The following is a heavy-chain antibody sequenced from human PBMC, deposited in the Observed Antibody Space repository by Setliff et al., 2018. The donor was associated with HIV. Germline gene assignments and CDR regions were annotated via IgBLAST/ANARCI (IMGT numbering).Heavy chain of an antibody. J-gene: IGHJ4*02. CDR3: ARGGYEY. D-gene: IGHD2-15*01. CDR2: INPRGGDT. Sequence: ASVKVSCTTSGYSFKTYSIDWVRQAPGQGLEWMGRINPRGGDTDFAQKFQGRLTLTSDTSTSTVYMEVTSLRSEDTALYFCARGGYEYWGQGSLVTVSS. CDR1: GYSFKTYS. V-gene: IGHV1-46*02.